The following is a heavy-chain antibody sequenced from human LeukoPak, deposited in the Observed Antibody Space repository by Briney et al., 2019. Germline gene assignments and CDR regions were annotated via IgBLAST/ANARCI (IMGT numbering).Heavy chain of an antibody. CDR3: ARSASLVSTNDY. Sequence: GGSLEISCKGSGYHFTSYWIGWVRQMPGKGLEWMGIIYPGESDTRYSPSFQGQVTISADKSSSTASLQWSSLKASDTAMYYCARSASLVSTNDYWGQGTLVTVSS. D-gene: IGHD2-8*01. CDR2: IYPGESDT. V-gene: IGHV5-51*01. J-gene: IGHJ4*02. CDR1: GYHFTSYW.